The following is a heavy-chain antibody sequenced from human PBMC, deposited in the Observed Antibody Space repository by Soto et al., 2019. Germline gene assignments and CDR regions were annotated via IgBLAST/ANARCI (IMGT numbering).Heavy chain of an antibody. D-gene: IGHD1-1*01. Sequence: GGSLRLSCAASGFTFSNYFMHWVRQVPGEGLVWVSRMSGDGKTISYADSVKGRFTISRDKAKNTLYLQMSSLRVEDTAVYYCARTYVPGIAGFDPWGQGTLVTVSS. CDR1: GFTFSNYF. V-gene: IGHV3-74*01. J-gene: IGHJ5*02. CDR2: MSGDGKTI. CDR3: ARTYVPGIAGFDP.